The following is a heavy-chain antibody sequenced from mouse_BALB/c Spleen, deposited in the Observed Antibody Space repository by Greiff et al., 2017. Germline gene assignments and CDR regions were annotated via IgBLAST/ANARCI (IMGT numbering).Heavy chain of an antibody. CDR1: GFNIKDYY. CDR3: ARGGISSFYYAMDY. CDR2: IDPENGNT. Sequence: VQLQQSGAELVRPGALVKLSCKASGFNIKDYYMHWVKQRPEQGLEWIGWIDPENGNTIYDPKFQGKASITADTSSNTAYLQLSSLTSEDTAVYYCARGGISSFYYAMDYWGQGTSVTVSS. J-gene: IGHJ4*01. D-gene: IGHD1-1*02. V-gene: IGHV14-1*02.